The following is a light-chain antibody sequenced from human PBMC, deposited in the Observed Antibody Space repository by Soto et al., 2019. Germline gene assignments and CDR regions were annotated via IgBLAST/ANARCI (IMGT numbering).Light chain of an antibody. CDR3: TSWTTSTTMI. CDR1: SSVIGAYNF. J-gene: IGLJ2*01. V-gene: IGLV2-14*03. Sequence: QSVLTRPASVSGSPGQSITISCTGTSSVIGAYNFVSWYQQHPGKAPKLMLYDVNIRPSGVSNRFSGSKSGNTASLTISGLQAEYEADYYCTSWTTSTTMIFGGGTVVTVL. CDR2: DVN.